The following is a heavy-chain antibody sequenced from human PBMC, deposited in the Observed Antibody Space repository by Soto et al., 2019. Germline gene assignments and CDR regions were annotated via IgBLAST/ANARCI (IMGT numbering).Heavy chain of an antibody. CDR2: TYYRSKWYN. D-gene: IGHD2-21*02. V-gene: IGHV6-1*01. CDR1: GDSVSSSSAA. CDR3: ARGLTGVVTGLYYYDY. Sequence: TLSLTCAISGDSVSSSSAAWNWIRQSPSRGLEWLGRTYYRSKWYNDYAVSVISRMTISPDTSKNQFSLQLNSVTPEDTAVYYCARGLTGVVTGLYYYDYWGQGILVTVSS. J-gene: IGHJ4*02.